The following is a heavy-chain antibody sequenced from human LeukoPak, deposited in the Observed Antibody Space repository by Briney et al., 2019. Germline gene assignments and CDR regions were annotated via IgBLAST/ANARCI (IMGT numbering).Heavy chain of an antibody. V-gene: IGHV4-38-2*02. CDR2: IYYSGST. J-gene: IGHJ4*02. CDR1: GYSISTGYY. Sequence: SETLSLTCTVSGYSISTGYYWGWIRQPPGKGLEWIGSIYYSGSTYYNPSLKSRVTISVDTSKNQFSLKLSSVTAADTAVYYCARHLLRLYNFDYWGQGTLVTVSS. CDR3: ARHLLRLYNFDY.